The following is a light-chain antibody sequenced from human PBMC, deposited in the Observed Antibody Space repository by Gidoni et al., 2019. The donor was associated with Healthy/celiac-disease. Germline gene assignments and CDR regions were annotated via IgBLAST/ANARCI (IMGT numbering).Light chain of an antibody. J-gene: IGLJ2*01. V-gene: IGLV1-40*01. CDR3: QSYDSSLSVV. Sequence: QSVLTQPPSVSGAPGQRVTISCTGSSSNIGAGYDVHWYQQLPGTAPKLLIYGNGNRPSGVPDRFSGSKSGTSASLAITGLQAEDEADYCCQSYDSSLSVVFGGGTKLTVL. CDR1: SSNIGAGYD. CDR2: GNG.